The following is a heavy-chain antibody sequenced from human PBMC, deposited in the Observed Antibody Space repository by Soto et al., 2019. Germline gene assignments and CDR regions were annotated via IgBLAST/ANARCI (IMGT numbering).Heavy chain of an antibody. J-gene: IGHJ5*02. CDR2: IRSKAYGGTT. CDR1: GFTFGDYA. CDR3: TTQQLSTSNWFDP. Sequence: PWGSLRLSCTASGFTFGDYAMSWVRQAPGKGLEWVGFIRSKAYGGTTEYAASVKGRFTISRDDSKSIAYLQMNSLKTEDTAVYYCTTQQLSTSNWFDPWGQGTLVTVSS. D-gene: IGHD6-13*01. V-gene: IGHV3-49*04.